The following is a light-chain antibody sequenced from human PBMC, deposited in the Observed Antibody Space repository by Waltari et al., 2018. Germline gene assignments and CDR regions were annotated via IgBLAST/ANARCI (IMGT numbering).Light chain of an antibody. CDR2: EDN. CDR3: QSYDSSSPAV. CDR1: SRSIASNS. Sequence: NFMLTQPHSVSQSPGKTVTISCTRSSRSIASNSLPWQQQRPGSAPTTVIYEDNQRPSGVPDRFSGSIDSSSNSASLTISGLKTEDEADYYCQSYDSSSPAVFGGGTQLTVL. J-gene: IGLJ7*01. V-gene: IGLV6-57*03.